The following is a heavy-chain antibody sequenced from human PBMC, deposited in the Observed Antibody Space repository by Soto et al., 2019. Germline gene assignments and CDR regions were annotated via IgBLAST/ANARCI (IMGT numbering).Heavy chain of an antibody. Sequence: QVQLVESGGGVVQPGRSLRLSCAASAFTFSSYAMHWVRQAPGKGLEWVAVISYDGRNKYYADSVKGRFTISRDNSKNTLYLEMNSLRVEDTAVYHCVRDTAYCSGGTCYSSHDMDVWGQGTTVTVSS. D-gene: IGHD2-15*01. CDR1: AFTFSSYA. CDR3: VRDTAYCSGGTCYSSHDMDV. J-gene: IGHJ6*02. CDR2: ISYDGRNK. V-gene: IGHV3-30*04.